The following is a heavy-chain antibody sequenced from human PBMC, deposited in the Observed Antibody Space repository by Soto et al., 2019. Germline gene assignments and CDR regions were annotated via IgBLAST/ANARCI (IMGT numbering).Heavy chain of an antibody. CDR2: INHSGST. D-gene: IGHD3-10*01. V-gene: IGHV4-34*01. J-gene: IGHJ4*02. Sequence: PSETLSLTCAVYGGSFSGYYWSWIRQPPGKGLEWIGEINHSGSTNYNPSLKSRVTISVDTPKNQFSLKLSSVTAADTAVYYCARRYYGSGSYYSNYWGQGTLVTVSS. CDR1: GGSFSGYY. CDR3: ARRYYGSGSYYSNY.